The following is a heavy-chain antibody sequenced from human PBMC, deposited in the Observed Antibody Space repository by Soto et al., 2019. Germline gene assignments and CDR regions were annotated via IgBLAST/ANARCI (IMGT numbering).Heavy chain of an antibody. CDR1: GFTFSSYG. V-gene: IGHV3-30*03. CDR2: ISYDGSNT. Sequence: GGSLRLSCAASGFTFSSYGIHWVRQAPGKGLEWVAVISYDGSNTYYADSVKGRFTISRDNSKNTLYLQMDSLRAEDTAVYYCARRPVTYYFDYWGKGTLVTVSS. CDR3: ARRPVTYYFDY. J-gene: IGHJ4*02. D-gene: IGHD4-17*01.